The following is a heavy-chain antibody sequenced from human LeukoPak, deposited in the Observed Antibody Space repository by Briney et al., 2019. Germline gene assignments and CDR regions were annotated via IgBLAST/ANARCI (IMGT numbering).Heavy chain of an antibody. Sequence: GGSLRLSCAASGFTISSYAMSWVRQVPGKGLEWVLAITVSGGSTYYTDSVKGRFTISRDNSKNTLFLQMNSLRAEDTAVYYCAKDSGTVFAYWGQGTLVTVSS. CDR3: AKDSGTVFAY. V-gene: IGHV3-23*01. D-gene: IGHD1-1*01. J-gene: IGHJ4*02. CDR1: GFTISSYA. CDR2: ITVSGGST.